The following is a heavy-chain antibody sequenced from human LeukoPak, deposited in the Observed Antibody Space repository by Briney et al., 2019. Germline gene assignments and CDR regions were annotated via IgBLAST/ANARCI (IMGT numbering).Heavy chain of an antibody. CDR3: ASLYSSSWYWFDP. V-gene: IGHV4-38-2*02. CDR2: IYHSGST. J-gene: IGHJ5*02. D-gene: IGHD6-13*01. Sequence: SETLSLTCTVSGYSISSGYYWGWIRQPPGKGLEWIGSIYHSGSTYYNPSLKSRVTISVDTSKNQFSLKLSSATAADTAVYYCASLYSSSWYWFDPWGQGTLVTVSS. CDR1: GYSISSGYY.